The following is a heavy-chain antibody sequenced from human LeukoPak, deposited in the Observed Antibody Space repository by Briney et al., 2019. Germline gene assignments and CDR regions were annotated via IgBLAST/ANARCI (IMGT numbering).Heavy chain of an antibody. V-gene: IGHV3-7*01. Sequence: GGSLRLSCAASGXTFSSYWMSWGRQAPGKGLEWVANINQDGSQKNDVDSLEGRFTVSRDNAKNSLYLQMNGLRAEDTAVYYCVRESRSSSDSRWGQGTLVTVSS. D-gene: IGHD2-2*01. CDR2: INQDGSQK. CDR1: GXTFSSYW. CDR3: VRESRSSSDSR. J-gene: IGHJ4*02.